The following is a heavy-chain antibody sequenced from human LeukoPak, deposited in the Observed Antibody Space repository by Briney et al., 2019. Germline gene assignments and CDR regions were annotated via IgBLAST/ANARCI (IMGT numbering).Heavy chain of an antibody. V-gene: IGHV5-51*01. D-gene: IGHD6-13*01. CDR2: IYPGDSDT. CDR1: GYGFTSYW. Sequence: GESLKISCKGSGYGFTSYWIGWVRQMPGKGLDWIGIIYPGDSDTRYSPSFQGQVTISADKSISTAYLQWSSLKASDTAMYYCARPKYSSSWYDAFDIWGQGTMVTVSS. CDR3: ARPKYSSSWYDAFDI. J-gene: IGHJ3*02.